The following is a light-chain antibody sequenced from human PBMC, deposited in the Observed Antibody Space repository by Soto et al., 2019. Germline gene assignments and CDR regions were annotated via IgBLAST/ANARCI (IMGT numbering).Light chain of an antibody. CDR2: GNN. J-gene: IGLJ3*02. Sequence: QSVLTQPPSVSGAPGQRVTISCTGSSSNIGAGYDVHWYQQLPGTAPKLLIYGNNNRPSGVPDRFSGSKSGTSASLAITGLKAEDEADYYCQSFDSSPVFGGGTKLTVL. CDR3: QSFDSSPV. V-gene: IGLV1-40*01. CDR1: SSNIGAGYD.